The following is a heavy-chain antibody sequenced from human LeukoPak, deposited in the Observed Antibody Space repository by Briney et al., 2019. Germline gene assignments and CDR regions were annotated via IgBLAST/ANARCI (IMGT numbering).Heavy chain of an antibody. J-gene: IGHJ4*02. D-gene: IGHD2-2*01. CDR3: AKDQVVPFDY. Sequence: GGSLRLSCAASGFTFSSYSMNWVRQAPGKGLEWVSSISSSSSYIYYADSVKGRFTISRDNSKNTLYLQMNSLRAEDTAVYFCAKDQVVPFDYWGQGTLVTVSS. CDR2: ISSSSSYI. CDR1: GFTFSSYS. V-gene: IGHV3-21*04.